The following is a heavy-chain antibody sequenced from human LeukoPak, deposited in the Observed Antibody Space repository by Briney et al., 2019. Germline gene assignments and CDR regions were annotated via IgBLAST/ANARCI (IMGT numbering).Heavy chain of an antibody. CDR1: GYTFTGYY. Sequence: ASVKVSCKASGYTFTGYYIHWVRQAPGQGLDWMGWISPNSGGTKYAQSFQGRVTMTRDTSSSTAHMELSSLRSDDPAVYYCARGDCSVNGCHGGNWFDPWGQGTLVTVSS. D-gene: IGHD2-15*01. J-gene: IGHJ5*02. V-gene: IGHV1-2*02. CDR2: ISPNSGGT. CDR3: ARGDCSVNGCHGGNWFDP.